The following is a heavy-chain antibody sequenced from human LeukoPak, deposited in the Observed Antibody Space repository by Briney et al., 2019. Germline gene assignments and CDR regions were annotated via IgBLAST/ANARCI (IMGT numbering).Heavy chain of an antibody. J-gene: IGHJ4*02. CDR3: ATMGSGSYFNY. CDR2: INHSGST. CDR1: GGSFSGYY. Sequence: SETPSLTCAVYGGSFSGYYWSWIRQPPGKGLEWIGEINHSGSTNYNPSLKSRVTISVDTSKNQFSLKLSSVTAADTAVYYCATMGSGSYFNYWGQGSLVTVSS. V-gene: IGHV4-34*01. D-gene: IGHD1-26*01.